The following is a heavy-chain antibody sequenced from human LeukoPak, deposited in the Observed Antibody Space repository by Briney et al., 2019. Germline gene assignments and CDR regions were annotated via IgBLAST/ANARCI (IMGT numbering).Heavy chain of an antibody. J-gene: IGHJ6*02. CDR2: IIPIFGTA. CDR1: GGTFSSYA. V-gene: IGHV1-69*13. Sequence: SVKVSCKASGGTFSSYAISWVRQAPGQGLEWMGGIIPIFGTANYAQKFQGRVTITADESTSTAYMELSRLKSDATAVYYCAREFVDLVSTGDRGYSGVVYHGMDVWGQGTTVTVSS. D-gene: IGHD5/OR15-5a*01. CDR3: AREFVDLVSTGDRGYSGVVYHGMDV.